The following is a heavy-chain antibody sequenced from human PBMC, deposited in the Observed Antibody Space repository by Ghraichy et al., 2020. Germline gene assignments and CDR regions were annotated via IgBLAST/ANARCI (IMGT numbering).Heavy chain of an antibody. V-gene: IGHV3-30*02. D-gene: IGHD2-2*01. CDR2: IRYDGSNK. CDR3: AKGDCSSTSCYQYYYFDLDV. CDR1: RFTFSSYG. J-gene: IGHJ6*02. Sequence: GESLNISCAASRFTFSSYGMHWVRQAPGKGLEWVAFIRYDGSNKYYADSVKGRFTISRDNSKNTLYLQMNSLRGEDTAVYYCAKGDCSSTSCYQYYYFDLDVWGQGTLVTVS.